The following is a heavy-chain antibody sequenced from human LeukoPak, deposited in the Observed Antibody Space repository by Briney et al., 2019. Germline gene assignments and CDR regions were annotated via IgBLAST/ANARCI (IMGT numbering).Heavy chain of an antibody. V-gene: IGHV1-3*04. J-gene: IGHJ4*02. CDR1: GFTFSSYA. Sequence: GGSLRLSCAASGFTFSSYAMHWVRQAPGQRLEWMGWINTGSGDTRYSQKFQGRVTFTRDTSASTVHMELSTLRSEDTALYYCARVRARIQVGKLSIGGFDYWGQGTLVTVSS. CDR3: ARVRARIQVGKLSIGGFDY. CDR2: INTGSGDT. D-gene: IGHD3-10*01.